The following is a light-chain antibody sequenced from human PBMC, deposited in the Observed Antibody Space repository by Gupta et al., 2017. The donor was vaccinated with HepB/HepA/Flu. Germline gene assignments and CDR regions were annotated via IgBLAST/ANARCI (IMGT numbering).Light chain of an antibody. Sequence: DIVMTQSPDSLAVSLGEWATIYSTSSQSVLYSSNNNHYLAWFQQKPGQPPKLLLYWASTRKSGVPDRFSGSGSGTDFTLTISSLQADDVAVYYCQQYYSLPLTFGGGTKVEI. J-gene: IGKJ4*01. CDR2: WAS. CDR3: QQYYSLPLT. V-gene: IGKV4-1*01. CDR1: QSVLYSSNNNHY.